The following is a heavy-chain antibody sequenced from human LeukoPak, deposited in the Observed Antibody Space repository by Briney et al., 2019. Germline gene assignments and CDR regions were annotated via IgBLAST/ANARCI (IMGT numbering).Heavy chain of an antibody. Sequence: ASVKVSCKASGYTFTSYGISWVRQAPGQGLEWMGWISAYNGNTNYAQKLQGRVTMTTDTSTSTAYMELRSLRSDDTAVYYCARGGSGWYTKNYYYYMDVWGKGTTVTVS. CDR2: ISAYNGNT. CDR1: GYTFTSYG. V-gene: IGHV1-18*01. CDR3: ARGGSGWYTKNYYYYMDV. J-gene: IGHJ6*03. D-gene: IGHD6-19*01.